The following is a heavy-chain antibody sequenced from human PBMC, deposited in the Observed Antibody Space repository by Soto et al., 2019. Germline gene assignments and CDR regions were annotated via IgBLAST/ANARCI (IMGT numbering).Heavy chain of an antibody. Sequence: GGSLRLSCAASGFTFSSYWMSWVRQAPGKGLVWVSRINSGASTTNYADSVKGRFTISRDNAKNTLYLQMDSLTAEDTAVYYCARGPSGWFGYDYWGQGTLVTVSS. CDR1: GFTFSSYW. CDR2: INSGASTT. J-gene: IGHJ4*02. D-gene: IGHD6-19*01. CDR3: ARGPSGWFGYDY. V-gene: IGHV3-74*01.